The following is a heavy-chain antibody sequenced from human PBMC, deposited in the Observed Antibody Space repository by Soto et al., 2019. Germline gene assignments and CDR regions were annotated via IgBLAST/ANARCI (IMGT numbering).Heavy chain of an antibody. CDR2: ISDDSSYI. Sequence: PVGSLRLSCASSGFMFSAYTMNCVRQAPGKGLEWLSSISDDSSYIDYADSLRGRFTVSRDNARNSLYLQIDSLGVEDTAVYYCANNYYFNHWGPGTLVIVSS. V-gene: IGHV3-21*06. CDR3: ANNYYFNH. CDR1: GFMFSAYT. D-gene: IGHD3-10*01. J-gene: IGHJ1*01.